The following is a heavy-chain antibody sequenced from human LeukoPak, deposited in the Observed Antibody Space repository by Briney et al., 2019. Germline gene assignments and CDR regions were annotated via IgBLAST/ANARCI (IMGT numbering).Heavy chain of an antibody. J-gene: IGHJ4*02. CDR3: ARSLGYCSGGSCYPFDC. V-gene: IGHV3-7*04. CDR1: GFSFSSFW. D-gene: IGHD2-15*01. CDR2: IKQDGSEI. Sequence: GGSLRLSCAASGFSFSSFWMTWVRPTPGRGLEGVANIKQDGSEIYYVDSLKGRFIISRDNAKSSLYLQMNSLRAEDTAVYYCARSLGYCSGGSCYPFDCWGQGTLVTVSS.